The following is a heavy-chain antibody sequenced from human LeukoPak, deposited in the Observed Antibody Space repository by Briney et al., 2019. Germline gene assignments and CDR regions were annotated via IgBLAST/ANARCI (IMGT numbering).Heavy chain of an antibody. J-gene: IGHJ4*02. CDR1: EFTFSNYG. D-gene: IGHD3-22*01. Sequence: GGSLRLSCEASEFTFSNYGMHWVRQAPGKGLEWLAVISNDGSSRQYRDSVKGRFTVSRDNSKNTLYLQMNSLRAEDTAVYYCAKNRGPVVIGDWGQGTLVTVSS. CDR3: AKNRGPVVIGD. V-gene: IGHV3-30*18. CDR2: ISNDGSSR.